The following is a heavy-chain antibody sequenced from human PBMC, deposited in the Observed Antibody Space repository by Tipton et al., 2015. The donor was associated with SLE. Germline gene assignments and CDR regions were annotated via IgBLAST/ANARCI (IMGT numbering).Heavy chain of an antibody. CDR2: ISYDGSNK. CDR1: GFTFSSYA. V-gene: IGHV3-30*04. J-gene: IGHJ4*02. CDR3: GGDY. Sequence: RSLRLSCAASGFTFSSYAMHWVRQAPGKGLEWVAVISYDGSNKYYADSVKGRFTISRDNSKNTLYLQMNSLRAEDTAVYYCGGDYWGQGTLVTVSS.